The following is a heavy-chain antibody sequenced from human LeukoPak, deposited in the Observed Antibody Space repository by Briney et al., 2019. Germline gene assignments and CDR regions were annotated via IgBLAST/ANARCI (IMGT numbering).Heavy chain of an antibody. CDR3: GRLARNAWYAVDY. D-gene: IGHD6-19*01. J-gene: IGHJ4*02. CDR2: ILPDGSEK. V-gene: IGHV3-7*01. Sequence: GGSLRLSCAASGFTFSSSAMTWVRQAPGEGLEWVANILPDGSEKYYLDSVKGRFTISRDNPTNSLYLQINSLRAEDTALYYCGRLARNAWYAVDYWGQGTLVTVSS. CDR1: GFTFSSSA.